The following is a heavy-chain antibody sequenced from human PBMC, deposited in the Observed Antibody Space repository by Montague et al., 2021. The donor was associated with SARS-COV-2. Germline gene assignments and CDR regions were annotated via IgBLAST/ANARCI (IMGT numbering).Heavy chain of an antibody. V-gene: IGHV4-34*01. CDR3: ARGRVDLCMGVVVFTGASYYFEY. Sequence: SETRSLTCAVYGGSFSGYDWSWIRQSPGKGLEWIGEINHSGSTNYNPSLKSRVTISLDTSKNQFSLKLSAVTAADTAVYHCARGRVDLCMGVVVFTGASYYFEYWGQGTLVTVSS. J-gene: IGHJ4*02. D-gene: IGHD3-22*01. CDR2: INHSGST. CDR1: GGSFSGYD.